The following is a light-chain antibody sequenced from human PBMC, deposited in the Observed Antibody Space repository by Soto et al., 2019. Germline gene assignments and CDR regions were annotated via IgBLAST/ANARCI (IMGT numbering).Light chain of an antibody. CDR2: DVS. Sequence: QSVLTQPASVSGSPGQSITISCTGTSSDVGTYNYVSWYQQHPGKVPKLMIYDVSNRPSGVSNRFSGSQSGNMASLTISGLQAEDEADYYCCSYTRSNTLVFGTGTKLTVL. CDR3: CSYTRSNTLV. V-gene: IGLV2-14*01. J-gene: IGLJ1*01. CDR1: SSDVGTYNY.